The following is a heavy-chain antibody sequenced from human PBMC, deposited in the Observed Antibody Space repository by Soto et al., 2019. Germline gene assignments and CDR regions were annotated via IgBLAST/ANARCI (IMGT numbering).Heavy chain of an antibody. V-gene: IGHV6-1*01. J-gene: IGHJ5*02. Sequence: PSQTLSLTCVISGDSVSSNSAAWNWIRQSPSRGLEWLGRTYYRSKWYNDYAVSVKSRITINPDTSKNQFSLQLNSVTPEDTAVYYCSRDDECLDKNWFDLWGQGNLVTVSS. CDR1: GDSVSSNSAA. CDR3: SRDDECLDKNWFDL. D-gene: IGHD2-2*03. CDR2: TYYRSKWYN.